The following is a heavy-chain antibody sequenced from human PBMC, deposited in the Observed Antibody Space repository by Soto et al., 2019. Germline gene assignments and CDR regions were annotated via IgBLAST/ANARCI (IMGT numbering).Heavy chain of an antibody. Sequence: XSVKVSCKASVYTFTGHYIHWVRQAPEQGPEWMGEIGPESGATRYAQRFQGRVTMTRDMSITTVYMELNNLSPDDTAVYYCGRGRSGQIVVFYWGQGTPVTVSS. D-gene: IGHD1-26*01. V-gene: IGHV1-2*02. CDR3: GRGRSGQIVVFY. J-gene: IGHJ4*02. CDR2: IGPESGAT. CDR1: VYTFTGHY.